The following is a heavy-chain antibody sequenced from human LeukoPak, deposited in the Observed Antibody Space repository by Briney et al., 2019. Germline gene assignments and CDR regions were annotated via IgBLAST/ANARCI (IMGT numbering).Heavy chain of an antibody. CDR3: AREGNYYDTFQFVFDT. V-gene: IGHV3-21*04. CDR2: ISSSGSYI. D-gene: IGHD3-22*01. CDR1: GFIFSDYS. J-gene: IGHJ3*02. Sequence: GGSLRLSCAASGFIFSDYSMNWVRQAPGKGLEWVSSISSSGSYIYHADSVKGRFTISRDNAKNSLYLQMNSLRAEDTAVYYCAREGNYYDTFQFVFDTWGQGTMVTVSS.